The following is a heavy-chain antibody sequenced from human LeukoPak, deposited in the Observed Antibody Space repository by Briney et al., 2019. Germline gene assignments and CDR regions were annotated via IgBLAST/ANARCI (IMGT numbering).Heavy chain of an antibody. D-gene: IGHD2-21*02. Sequence: ASVKVSCKASGYSFTTYYIFWVRQAPGQGLECMGMINPSAGNTGYAQRFQGRVTMTRDTSTSTVYMELSSLTSEDTAIYYCARRSPAYCGGDCYFDYWGQGTLVTVPS. CDR2: INPSAGNT. V-gene: IGHV1-46*01. CDR3: ARRSPAYCGGDCYFDY. J-gene: IGHJ4*02. CDR1: GYSFTTYY.